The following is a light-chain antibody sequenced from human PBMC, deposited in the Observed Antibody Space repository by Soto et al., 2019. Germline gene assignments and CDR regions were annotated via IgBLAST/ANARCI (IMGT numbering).Light chain of an antibody. V-gene: IGKV1-39*01. CDR2: GAS. Sequence: DIQMTQSPSSLSASVGDRVTITCRTSQSINSYLNWYQQKPGKAPKLLIYGASSLQSGVPLRFSGSGSGTDFTLTISSLQPEGFAIYYCQQSYSTPLFSFGPGTKVDIK. CDR3: QQSYSTPLFS. CDR1: QSINSY. J-gene: IGKJ3*01.